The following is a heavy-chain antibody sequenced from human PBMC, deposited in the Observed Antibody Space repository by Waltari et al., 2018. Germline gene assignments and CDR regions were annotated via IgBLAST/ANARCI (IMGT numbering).Heavy chain of an antibody. Sequence: MSWVRQAPGKRLEWVSGISGSDGNTYYTDSVKGRFTISRDNSKSTLYLQMNSLRAEDTAVYYCAGSGVDIVATLTIFDYWGQGTLVTVSS. V-gene: IGHV3-23*01. CDR2: ISGSDGNT. D-gene: IGHD5-12*01. CDR3: AGSGVDIVATLTIFDY. J-gene: IGHJ4*02.